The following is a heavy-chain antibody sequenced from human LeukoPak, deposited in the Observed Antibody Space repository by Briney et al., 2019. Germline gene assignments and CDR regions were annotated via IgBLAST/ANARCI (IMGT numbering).Heavy chain of an antibody. Sequence: PGGSLRLSCAASGFSVSSNYMSWVRQAPGKGLEWVAFTNYDGSDRCYADSVKGRFTVSRDNPKNTLYLQMNSLRTEDTAVYYCAKDLPDRYSLEYWGQGTMVTVPS. D-gene: IGHD2-15*01. CDR2: TNYDGSDR. CDR1: GFSVSSNY. J-gene: IGHJ4*02. V-gene: IGHV3-30*02. CDR3: AKDLPDRYSLEY.